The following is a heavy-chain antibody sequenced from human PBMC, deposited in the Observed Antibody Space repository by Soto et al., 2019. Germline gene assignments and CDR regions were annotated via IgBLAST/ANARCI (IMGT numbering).Heavy chain of an antibody. J-gene: IGHJ6*02. CDR2: IYPGDSDT. CDR1: GYSFTSYW. CDR3: AIYCSTNSCYMDYYYGMDV. V-gene: IGHV5-51*01. Sequence: PGESLKISCKGSGYSFTSYWIGWVRQMPGKGLEWMGIIYPGDSDTRYSPSFQGQVTISADKSISTAYLQWSSLKASDTAMYYSAIYCSTNSCYMDYYYGMDVWGQGTTVTVSS. D-gene: IGHD2-2*02.